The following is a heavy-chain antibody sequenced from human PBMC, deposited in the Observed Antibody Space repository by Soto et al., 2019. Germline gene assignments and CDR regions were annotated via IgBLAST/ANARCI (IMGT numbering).Heavy chain of an antibody. V-gene: IGHV3-11*01. CDR1: GFTFSDYY. Sequence: GGSLRLSCAGSGFTFSDYYINWIRQAPGKGLEWISYIDSSGTIRYYADSVRGRFTISRDNARNSVYLQMSSLRAEDTAVYYCATLPIFGVFTDVRGQGTTVTVSS. D-gene: IGHD3-3*01. CDR3: ATLPIFGVFTDV. J-gene: IGHJ6*02. CDR2: IDSSGTIR.